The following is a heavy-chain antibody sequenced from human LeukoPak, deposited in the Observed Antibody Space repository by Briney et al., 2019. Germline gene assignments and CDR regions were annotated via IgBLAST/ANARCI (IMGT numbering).Heavy chain of an antibody. D-gene: IGHD5-12*01. CDR3: AKGIDSGYDYRWFDP. Sequence: GGSLRLSCAASGFTFSSYAMSWVRQAPGKGLGWVSAISGSGGSTYYADSVKGRFTISRDNSKNTLYLQMNSLRAEDTAVYYCAKGIDSGYDYRWFDPWGQGTLVTVSS. CDR1: GFTFSSYA. J-gene: IGHJ5*02. V-gene: IGHV3-23*01. CDR2: ISGSGGST.